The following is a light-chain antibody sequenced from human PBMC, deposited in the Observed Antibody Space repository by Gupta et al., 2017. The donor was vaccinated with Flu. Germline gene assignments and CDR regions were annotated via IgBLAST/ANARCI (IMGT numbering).Light chain of an antibody. CDR3: QVWDSSSDLI. V-gene: IGLV3-21*03. J-gene: IGLJ2*01. Sequence: PGKTARSTCGGNNSGSKSVHWYQQKPGQAPVLVVYDDSDRPSGIPERFSGSNSGNTATLTISRGEAGEEADYYCQVWDSSSDLIFGGGTKLTVL. CDR2: DDS. CDR1: NSGSKS.